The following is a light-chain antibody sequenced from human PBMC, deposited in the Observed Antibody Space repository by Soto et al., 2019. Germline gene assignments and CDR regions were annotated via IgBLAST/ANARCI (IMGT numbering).Light chain of an antibody. CDR1: SSDVGGYNY. J-gene: IGLJ2*01. CDR2: EVA. V-gene: IGLV2-8*01. CDR3: SSYTGNNNLVV. Sequence: QSALTQPASVSGSPGQSITISCTGTSSDVGGYNYVSWYQQHPGKAPKLMIYEVAKRPSGVPDRFSGSKSGNTASLTVSGLQAEDEADYYCSSYTGNNNLVVFGGGTKLTVL.